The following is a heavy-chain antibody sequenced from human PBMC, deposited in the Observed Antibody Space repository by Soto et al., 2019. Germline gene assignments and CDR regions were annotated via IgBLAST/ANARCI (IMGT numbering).Heavy chain of an antibody. D-gene: IGHD1-26*01. CDR2: KTYDGSNK. CDR1: GFTFSSDA. J-gene: IGHJ4*02. CDR3: ARAGGLLIDY. V-gene: IGHV3-30-3*01. Sequence: QVQLVESGGGVVQPGRSLRLSCAASGFTFSSDAMHWVRQAPGKGLEWVAVKTYDGSNKYYADSVKGRFTISRDNSKNTLYLQMNSLRAEDTAVYYCARAGGLLIDYWGQGILVTVSS.